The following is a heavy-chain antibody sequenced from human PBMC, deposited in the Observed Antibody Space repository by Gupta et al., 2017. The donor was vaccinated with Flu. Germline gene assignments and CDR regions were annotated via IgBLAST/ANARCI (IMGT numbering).Heavy chain of an antibody. CDR2: INYSGRT. CDR3: AREAVASGDYRHGMDV. CDR1: GRSISGGGYC. Sequence: QVQLQESGPGLVKPSQTLSLTGSVSGRSISGGGYCLTWIRQHTGKGLQGIGNINYSGRTDYNASLKSLITICVDTSKNQFSLKLRSGTAAATAVYYCAREAVASGDYRHGMDVWGQGTTVTVSS. D-gene: IGHD4-17*01. V-gene: IGHV4-31*01. J-gene: IGHJ6*02.